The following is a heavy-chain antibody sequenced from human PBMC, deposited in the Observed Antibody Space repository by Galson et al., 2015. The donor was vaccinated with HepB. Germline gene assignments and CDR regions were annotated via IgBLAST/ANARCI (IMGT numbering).Heavy chain of an antibody. Sequence: SLRLSCAASGFTVNSNFMSWVRQAPGKGLEWVSVIYSGGGTYYADSVEGRFTISRDNSKNTLYPQMNSLRVGDTAVYYCARASRTVGDLDCWGQGTLVTVSS. CDR3: ARASRTVGDLDC. CDR2: IYSGGGT. D-gene: IGHD4-17*01. J-gene: IGHJ4*02. V-gene: IGHV3-66*01. CDR1: GFTVNSNF.